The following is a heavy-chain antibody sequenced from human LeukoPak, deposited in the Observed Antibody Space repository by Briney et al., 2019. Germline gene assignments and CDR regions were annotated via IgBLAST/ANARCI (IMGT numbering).Heavy chain of an antibody. CDR2: IYPDDSDT. D-gene: IGHD6-19*01. CDR1: GYSFTSYW. V-gene: IGHV5-51*01. Sequence: GESLKISCKGSGYSFTSYWIAWVRQMPGKGLEWMGIIYPDDSDTRYSPSFQGQVTITADKSISTDYLQWSSLKASDNAMYYCARQRRSSGWPNDYWGQGTLVTVSS. J-gene: IGHJ4*02. CDR3: ARQRRSSGWPNDY.